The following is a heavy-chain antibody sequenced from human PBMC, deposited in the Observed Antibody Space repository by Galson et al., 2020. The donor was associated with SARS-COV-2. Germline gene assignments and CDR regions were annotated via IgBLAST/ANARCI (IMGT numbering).Heavy chain of an antibody. CDR2: INGGSGRT. D-gene: IGHD1-26*01. CDR3: AKDRRVVHSGTYTDH. V-gene: IGHV3-23*01. J-gene: IGHJ4*02. CDR1: GFSFSTYA. Sequence: TGGSLRLSCAASGFSFSTYAMSWVRQAPGKGLEWVSAINGGSGRTYYPESVKGRFTISRDKSKNTLYLLLNNLIAEDTAVYYCAKDRRVVHSGTYTDHWGQGTLVTVSS.